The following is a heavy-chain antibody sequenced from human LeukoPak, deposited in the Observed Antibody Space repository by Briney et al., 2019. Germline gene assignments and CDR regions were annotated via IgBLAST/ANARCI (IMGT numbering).Heavy chain of an antibody. CDR3: ATEPNSYFDY. CDR1: GFTFSRYE. J-gene: IGHJ4*02. V-gene: IGHV3-48*03. D-gene: IGHD4-23*01. CDR2: ISSSGSTI. Sequence: AGSLRLSCADSGFTFSRYEINWVRQAPRKGLEWVSYISSSGSTIYYADSVKGRFTISRDNAKNSLYLQMNSLRAEDTAVYYCATEPNSYFDYWGQGTLVTVSS.